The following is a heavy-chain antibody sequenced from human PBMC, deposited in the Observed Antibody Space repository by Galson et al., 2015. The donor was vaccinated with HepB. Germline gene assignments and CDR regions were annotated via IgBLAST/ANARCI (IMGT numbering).Heavy chain of an antibody. CDR3: ARRAPRYCSGGSCYSGKGWFDP. J-gene: IGHJ5*02. CDR1: GGSFSGYY. Sequence: SETLSLTCAVYGGSFSGYYWSWIRQPPGKGLEWIGEINHSGSTNYNPSLKSRVTISVDTSKNQFSLKLSSVTAADTAVYYCARRAPRYCSGGSCYSGKGWFDPWGQGTLVTVSS. V-gene: IGHV4-34*01. D-gene: IGHD2-15*01. CDR2: INHSGST.